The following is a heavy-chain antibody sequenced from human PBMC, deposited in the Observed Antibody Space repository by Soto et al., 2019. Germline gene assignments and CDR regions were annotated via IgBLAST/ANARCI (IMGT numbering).Heavy chain of an antibody. Sequence: GGSLRLSCAASGFTFSNYAMNWVRQAPGKWLEWVSGIRGSGGSTYYADSVKGRFTISRDNSKNTLYLQMNSLRAEDTAVYYCAKDSTYCSSTNCYTWFDPWGQGXLVTVSS. V-gene: IGHV3-23*01. CDR1: GFTFSNYA. CDR2: IRGSGGST. CDR3: AKDSTYCSSTNCYTWFDP. J-gene: IGHJ5*02. D-gene: IGHD2-2*02.